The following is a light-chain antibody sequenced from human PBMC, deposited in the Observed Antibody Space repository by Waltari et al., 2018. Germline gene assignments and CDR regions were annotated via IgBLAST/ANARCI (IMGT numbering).Light chain of an antibody. V-gene: IGKV3-11*01. CDR2: DAS. CDR3: QQRSNWPLT. J-gene: IGKJ4*01. Sequence: EIVLTQSPATLSLSPGESAALSCRASQSVGSYLGWYQQKPGQVPRLLIYDASNRATGIPARFSGSGSGTDFSLTISSLEPEDFAVYYCQQRSNWPLTFGGGTTVEIK. CDR1: QSVGSY.